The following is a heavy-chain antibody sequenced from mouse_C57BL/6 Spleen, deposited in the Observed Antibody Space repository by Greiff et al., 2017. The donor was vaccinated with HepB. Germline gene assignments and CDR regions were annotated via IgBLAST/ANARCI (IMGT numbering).Heavy chain of an antibody. CDR3: VREVGSSYAWFAY. Sequence: EVMLLESGGGLVQPKGSLKLSCAASGFSFNTYAMNWVRQAPGKGLEWVARIRSKSNNYATYYADSVKDRFTISRDDSESMLYLQMNNLKTEDTAMYYCVREVGSSYAWFAYWGQGTLVTVSA. D-gene: IGHD1-1*01. V-gene: IGHV10-1*01. J-gene: IGHJ3*01. CDR1: GFSFNTYA. CDR2: IRSKSNNYAT.